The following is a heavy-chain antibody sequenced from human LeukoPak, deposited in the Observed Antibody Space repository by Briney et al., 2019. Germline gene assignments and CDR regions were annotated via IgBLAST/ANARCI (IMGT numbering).Heavy chain of an antibody. Sequence: GGSLRLSCAASGFTFSSYAMSWVRQAPGKGLEWVSAISGSGGSTYYADSVKGRFTISRDNSRNTLYLQMNSLRAEDTAVYYCAKDPGFLLVYHFDYWGQGTLVTVSS. V-gene: IGHV3-23*01. CDR2: ISGSGGST. CDR3: AKDPGFLLVYHFDY. D-gene: IGHD5/OR15-5a*01. CDR1: GFTFSSYA. J-gene: IGHJ4*02.